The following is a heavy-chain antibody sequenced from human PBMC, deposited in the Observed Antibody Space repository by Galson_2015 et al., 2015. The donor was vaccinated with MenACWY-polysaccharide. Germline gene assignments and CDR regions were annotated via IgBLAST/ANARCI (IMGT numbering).Heavy chain of an antibody. Sequence: ETLSLTCAVSDSSIRSGYFWGWIRQPPGKGLEWIASIFHSGTTYYNPSLKSRVTISVDTSKNQFSLKLSSVTAADTAVYYCARVEKYSGSFYILYWGQGTLVTVSS. CDR2: IFHSGTT. CDR1: DSSIRSGYF. J-gene: IGHJ4*02. V-gene: IGHV4-38-2*01. CDR3: ARVEKYSGSFYILY. D-gene: IGHD1-26*01.